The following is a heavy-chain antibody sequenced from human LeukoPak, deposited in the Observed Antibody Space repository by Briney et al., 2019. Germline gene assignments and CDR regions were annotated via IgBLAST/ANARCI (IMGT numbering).Heavy chain of an antibody. D-gene: IGHD3-22*01. V-gene: IGHV4-59*01. Sequence: SETLSLTCTVSGGSISSFYYNWIRQPPGKGLEWIGHIYYSGGTNYNPSLKSRVTISLDTSKNQFSLKLSSVTAADTAVYYCARGDYYDSSGYFDYWGQGTLVTVSS. J-gene: IGHJ4*02. CDR1: GGSISSFY. CDR3: ARGDYYDSSGYFDY. CDR2: IYYSGGT.